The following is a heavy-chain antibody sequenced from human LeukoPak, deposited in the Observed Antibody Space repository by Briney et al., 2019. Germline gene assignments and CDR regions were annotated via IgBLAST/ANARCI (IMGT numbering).Heavy chain of an antibody. J-gene: IGHJ4*02. CDR2: TSHDETTK. Sequence: GRSLRLSCEASGFTFNLFSMYWIRQTPDKGLEWLAVTSHDETTKLYADSVKGRFTISRDNAKNSLYLQMNSLRAEDTAVYYCARGSSTHGEYYFDYWGQGTLVTVSS. D-gene: IGHD2-2*01. CDR3: ARGSSTHGEYYFDY. V-gene: IGHV3-30*04. CDR1: GFTFNLFS.